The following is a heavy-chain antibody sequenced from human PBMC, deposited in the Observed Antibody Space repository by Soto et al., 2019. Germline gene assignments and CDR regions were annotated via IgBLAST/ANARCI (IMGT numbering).Heavy chain of an antibody. D-gene: IGHD6-19*01. CDR3: ARGLYSSGRFDY. V-gene: IGHV4-34*01. J-gene: IGHJ4*02. CDR2: VNHSGST. CDR1: GGSFSGYY. Sequence: QVQLQQWGAGLLKPSETLSLTCAVYGGSFSGYYWSWIRQPPGKGLEWIGEVNHSGSTNYNPSIKSRVTISVDTSKNQFSLKLSSVTAADTAVYYCARGLYSSGRFDYWGQGTLGTVSS.